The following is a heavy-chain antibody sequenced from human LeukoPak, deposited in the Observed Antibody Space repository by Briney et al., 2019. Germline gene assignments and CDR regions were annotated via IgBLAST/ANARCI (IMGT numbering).Heavy chain of an antibody. CDR1: GGSISSSSFY. CDR3: ARIPLGYCDSTSCYGGWFDP. V-gene: IGHV4-39*01. CDR2: ISYTGNT. D-gene: IGHD2-2*01. Sequence: SETLSLTCTVPGGSISSSSFYWGWIRQPPGKGLEWIGSISYTGNTYYNPSLKSRVTISVDTSKNQFSLNLTSVTAADTAVYYCARIPLGYCDSTSCYGGWFDPWGQGTLVTVSS. J-gene: IGHJ5*02.